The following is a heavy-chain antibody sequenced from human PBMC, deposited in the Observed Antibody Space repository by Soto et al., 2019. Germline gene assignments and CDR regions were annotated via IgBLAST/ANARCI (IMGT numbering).Heavy chain of an antibody. CDR3: VRDLDGSGSYYTDY. J-gene: IGHJ4*02. CDR2: ISAYNGNT. D-gene: IGHD3-10*01. Sequence: ASVKVSCKASGYMFISYGINWVRQAPGQGLEWMGRISAYNGNTKYAQNLQGRVTMTTDTSTSTAYMGMRSLRSDDTAVYYCVRDLDGSGSYYTDYWGPGTLVTVSS. V-gene: IGHV1-18*01. CDR1: GYMFISYG.